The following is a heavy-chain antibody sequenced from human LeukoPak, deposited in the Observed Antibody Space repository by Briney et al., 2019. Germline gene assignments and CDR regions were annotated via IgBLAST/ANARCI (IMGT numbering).Heavy chain of an antibody. J-gene: IGHJ5*02. CDR3: ARAGVTMIVVESAGFDP. Sequence: PSQTLSLTCTVSGGSIGSGGYYWSWIRQHPGKGLEWIGYIYYSGSTYYNPSLKSRVTISVDTSKNQFSLKLSSVTAADTAVYYCARAGVTMIVVESAGFDPWGQGTLVTVSS. CDR2: IYYSGST. V-gene: IGHV4-31*03. D-gene: IGHD3-22*01. CDR1: GGSIGSGGYY.